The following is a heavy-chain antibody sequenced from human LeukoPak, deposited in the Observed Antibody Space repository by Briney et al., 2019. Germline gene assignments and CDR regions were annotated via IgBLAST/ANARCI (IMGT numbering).Heavy chain of an antibody. D-gene: IGHD3-3*01. CDR1: GGSFGGYY. Sequence: SETLSLTCAVYGGSFGGYYWSWIRQPPGKGLEWIGEINHSVSTNYNPSLKSRVTISVDTSKNQFSLKLSSVTAADTAVYYCVRGEDDFWSGYSQLAYFQHWGQGTLVTVSS. J-gene: IGHJ1*01. CDR3: VRGEDDFWSGYSQLAYFQH. CDR2: INHSVST. V-gene: IGHV4-34*01.